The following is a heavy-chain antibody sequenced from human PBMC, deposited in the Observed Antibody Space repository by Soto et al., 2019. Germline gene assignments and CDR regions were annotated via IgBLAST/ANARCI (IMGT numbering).Heavy chain of an antibody. CDR2: ISAYNGNT. D-gene: IGHD6-19*01. CDR1: GFTCKSVD. Sequence: YRETGFTCKSVDLGGRRHIPEKGLEWKGWISAYNGNTNYAQKLQGRVTMTTDTSTSTAYMELSSLRSEDTAVYYCARGGRSGWYWGGGDYYHSGTDVRGNRTTVLVS. V-gene: IGHV1-18*01. J-gene: IGHJ6*04. CDR3: ARGGRSGWYWGGGDYYHSGTDV.